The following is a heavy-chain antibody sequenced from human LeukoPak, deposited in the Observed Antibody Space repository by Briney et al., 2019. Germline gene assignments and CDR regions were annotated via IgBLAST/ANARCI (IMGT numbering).Heavy chain of an antibody. Sequence: GGSLRLSCVASGFPFSDYYMSWIRQAPGKGLDWVSYISGSGSDIYYADSVKGRLTISRDNAKNSLHLQMNSLRAEDTAVYYCARGFDCSSTSCSCMDVWGQGTTVTVSS. CDR3: ARGFDCSSTSCSCMDV. V-gene: IGHV3-11*01. CDR2: ISGSGSDI. D-gene: IGHD2-2*01. J-gene: IGHJ6*02. CDR1: GFPFSDYY.